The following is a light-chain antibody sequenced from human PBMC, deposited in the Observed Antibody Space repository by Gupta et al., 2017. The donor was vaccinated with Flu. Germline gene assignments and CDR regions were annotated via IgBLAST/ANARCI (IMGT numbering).Light chain of an antibody. Sequence: DIVLPQPPHSLAGSLGERATLNHTSSQSVVYSANNKNYLAWYQQKPGQPPKLLIYWASTRESGVPDRFSGSGSGTDFTLTISSLQAEDVAVYYCQQYFTTPPPTFGQGTKVEIK. CDR1: QSVVYSANNKNY. J-gene: IGKJ1*01. CDR3: QQYFTTPPPT. V-gene: IGKV4-1*01. CDR2: WAS.